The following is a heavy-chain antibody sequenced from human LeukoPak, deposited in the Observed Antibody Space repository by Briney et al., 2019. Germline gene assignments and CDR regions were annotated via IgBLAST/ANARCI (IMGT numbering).Heavy chain of an antibody. Sequence: NPGGSLRLSCAASGFTFSSYSMNWVRQAPGKGLEWVSSISSSSSYIYYADSVKGRFTISRDNAKNTLYLQMNSLRAEDTAVYYCAKDHGSGSQIGWGQGTLVTVSS. D-gene: IGHD1-26*01. CDR3: AKDHGSGSQIG. J-gene: IGHJ4*02. V-gene: IGHV3-21*04. CDR2: ISSSSSYI. CDR1: GFTFSSYS.